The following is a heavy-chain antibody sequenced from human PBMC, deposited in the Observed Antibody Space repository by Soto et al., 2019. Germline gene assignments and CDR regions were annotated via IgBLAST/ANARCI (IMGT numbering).Heavy chain of an antibody. Sequence: QVQLVQSGAEVKKPGASVKVSCKASGYSFSTYDINWVRQAAGQGLEWMGWVNPKSGNTDYAQSFRGRITMTSYTSISKAYMELSALTPEDTAVYYCARPYCDSTSCYTDWFDPWGQGTLVTVSS. V-gene: IGHV1-8*01. CDR1: GYSFSTYD. CDR3: ARPYCDSTSCYTDWFDP. CDR2: VNPKSGNT. D-gene: IGHD2-2*02. J-gene: IGHJ5*02.